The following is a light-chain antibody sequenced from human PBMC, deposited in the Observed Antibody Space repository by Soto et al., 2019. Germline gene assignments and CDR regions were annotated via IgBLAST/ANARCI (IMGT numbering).Light chain of an antibody. CDR1: QGVSRK. V-gene: IGKV3-15*01. CDR3: HQYGRSPRT. J-gene: IGKJ5*01. CDR2: GAS. Sequence: DIVMTQSPATLSVAAGDRVTFPCRASQGVSRKLAWYQHKPGQAPRLLISGASTGATGIPARFSGSGSGTECTLTSSRLEPEDFAVYSCHQYGRSPRTVGQGTRLEIK.